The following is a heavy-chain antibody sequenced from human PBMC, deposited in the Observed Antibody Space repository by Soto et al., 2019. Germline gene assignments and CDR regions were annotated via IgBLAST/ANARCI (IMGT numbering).Heavy chain of an antibody. CDR1: GFTFSSYD. CDR3: ARPGLGGAFDI. V-gene: IGHV3-13*01. D-gene: IGHD2-15*01. CDR2: IGTAGDT. J-gene: IGHJ3*02. Sequence: GGSLRLSCAASGFTFSSYDMHWVRQATGKGLEWVSAIGTAGDTYYPGSVKGRFTISRENAKNSLYLQMNSLRAGDTAVYYCARPGLGGAFDIWGQGTMVTVSS.